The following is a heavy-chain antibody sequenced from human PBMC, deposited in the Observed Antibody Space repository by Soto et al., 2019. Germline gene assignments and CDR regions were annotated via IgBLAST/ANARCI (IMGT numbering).Heavy chain of an antibody. D-gene: IGHD3-10*01. CDR1: AYTFTNYY. Sequence: GESLKISCNGSAYTFTNYYIGWVRQMAGKGLEWMGIIYPGDSETTYSPSFQGQVTFSVDKSLNTAYLQWSSLKASDTAIYYCPIKRHYHGADFDSWGHGTLVTVSS. CDR2: IYPGDSET. V-gene: IGHV5-51*01. CDR3: PIKRHYHGADFDS. J-gene: IGHJ4*01.